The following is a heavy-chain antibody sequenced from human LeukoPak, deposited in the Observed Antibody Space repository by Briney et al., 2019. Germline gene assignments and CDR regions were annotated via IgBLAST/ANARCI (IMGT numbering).Heavy chain of an antibody. CDR3: ARLIRNWNDHFDP. J-gene: IGHJ5*02. Sequence: SETLSLTCTVSGDSFSSFSWSRIRQPAGKGLEWIGYIQLSGNTNYNPALKSRVSISLDTSKNQFSLHLRSVTAADTAVYYCARLIRNWNDHFDPWGQGTLVTVFS. D-gene: IGHD1-1*01. CDR2: IQLSGNT. CDR1: GDSFSSFS. V-gene: IGHV4-4*09.